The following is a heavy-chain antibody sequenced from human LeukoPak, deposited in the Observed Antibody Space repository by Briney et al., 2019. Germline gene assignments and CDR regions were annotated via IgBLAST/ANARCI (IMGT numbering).Heavy chain of an antibody. J-gene: IGHJ4*02. CDR3: AKSSAYYDPGYFDY. CDR2: IYYSGST. CDR1: GGSISSYY. Sequence: KSSETLSLTCTVSGGSISSYYWSWIRQPPGKGLEWIGYIYYSGSTNYNPSLKSRVTISVDTSKNQFSLKLSSVTAADTAVYYCAKSSAYYDPGYFDYWGQGTLVTVSS. V-gene: IGHV4-59*01. D-gene: IGHD3-3*01.